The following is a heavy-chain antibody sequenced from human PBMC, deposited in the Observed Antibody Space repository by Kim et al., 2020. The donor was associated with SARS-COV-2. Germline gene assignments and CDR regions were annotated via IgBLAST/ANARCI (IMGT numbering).Heavy chain of an antibody. CDR2: IKQDGSEK. CDR1: GFTFSSYW. Sequence: GGSLRLSCAASGFTFSSYWMSWVRQAPGKGLEWVANIKQDGSEKYYVDSVKGRFTISRDNAKNSLYLQMNSLRAEDTAVYYCARDWEGSYYDRGTGLDYWGQGTLVTVSS. D-gene: IGHD3-22*01. V-gene: IGHV3-7*01. CDR3: ARDWEGSYYDRGTGLDY. J-gene: IGHJ4*02.